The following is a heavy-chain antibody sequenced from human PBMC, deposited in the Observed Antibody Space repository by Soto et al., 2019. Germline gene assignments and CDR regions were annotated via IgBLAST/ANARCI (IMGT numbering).Heavy chain of an antibody. Sequence: PGGSLRLSCAASGFTFSDHYMDWVRQAPGKGLEWVGRTRNKANSYTTEYAASVKGRFTISRDDSKNSLYLQMNSLKTEDTAVYYCARAGRGSSAYPIHFDYWGQGTLVTVSS. CDR2: TRNKANSYTT. D-gene: IGHD3-22*01. V-gene: IGHV3-72*01. CDR1: GFTFSDHY. J-gene: IGHJ4*02. CDR3: ARAGRGSSAYPIHFDY.